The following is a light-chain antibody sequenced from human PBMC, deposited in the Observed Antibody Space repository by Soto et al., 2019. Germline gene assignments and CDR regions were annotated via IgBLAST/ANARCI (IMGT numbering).Light chain of an antibody. J-gene: IGKJ3*01. CDR3: QQFGSSPGFT. CDR1: QSINSRY. CDR2: GAS. Sequence: EIVLTQSPGTLSLSPGERANLSCRDSQSINSRYLAWYQQKPGQAPRLLIYGASSRATGIPDRFSGSGSGTDFTLTISRLEPEDFAVYYCQQFGSSPGFTFGPGTIVDIK. V-gene: IGKV3-20*01.